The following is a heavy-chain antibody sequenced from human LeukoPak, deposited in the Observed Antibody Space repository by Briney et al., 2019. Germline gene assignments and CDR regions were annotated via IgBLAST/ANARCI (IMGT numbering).Heavy chain of an antibody. CDR1: GGSVSSYY. D-gene: IGHD2-21*01. Sequence: SETLSLTCTVSGGSVSSYYWSWIEQPPGKGLEWIGYIYYSGSTNYNPSLKSRVTISVDTSKNQFSLKLSSVTAADTAVYYCAKGGESYFDYWGQGTLVTVSS. J-gene: IGHJ4*02. CDR3: AKGGESYFDY. CDR2: IYYSGST. V-gene: IGHV4-59*02.